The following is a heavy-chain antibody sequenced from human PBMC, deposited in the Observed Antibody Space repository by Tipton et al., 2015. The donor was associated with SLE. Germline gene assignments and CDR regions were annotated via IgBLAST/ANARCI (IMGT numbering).Heavy chain of an antibody. V-gene: IGHV3-21*03. CDR3: AREFYGSGSYYNY. Sequence: LSLTCAASGFTFSSYSMNWVRQAPGKGLEWVSSISSSSSYIYYADSVKGRFTISRDNAKNSLYLQMNSLRAEDTAVYYCAREFYGSGSYYNYWGQGTLVTVSS. CDR1: GFTFSSYS. D-gene: IGHD3-10*01. CDR2: ISSSSSYI. J-gene: IGHJ4*02.